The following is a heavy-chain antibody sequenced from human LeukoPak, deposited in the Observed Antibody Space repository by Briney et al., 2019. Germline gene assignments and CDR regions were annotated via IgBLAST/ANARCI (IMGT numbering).Heavy chain of an antibody. CDR3: AKRIIEARENGDSNWLDP. CDR1: GDSITNSY. V-gene: IGHV4-59*08. CDR2: ISYGGST. J-gene: IGHJ5*01. D-gene: IGHD4-17*01. Sequence: PSETLSLTCTVSGDSITNSYWNWFRQPPGRGLEWIGRISYGGSTNYNPSLKSRVIVSRDTSKNQFSLELTSVTAADTAIYYCAKRIIEARENGDSNWLDPWGQGTLVTVSS.